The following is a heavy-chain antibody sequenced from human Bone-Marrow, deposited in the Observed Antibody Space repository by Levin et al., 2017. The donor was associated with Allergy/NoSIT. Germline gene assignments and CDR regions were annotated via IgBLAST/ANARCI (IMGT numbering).Heavy chain of an antibody. J-gene: IGHJ4*02. CDR2: IYSGGST. D-gene: IGHD3-10*01. Sequence: PGGSLRLSCAASGVTVSNNYISWVRQAPGKGLEWVSVIYSGGSTYYAESVKGRFTISRDNSKNTLYLQMNSLRAEDTAIYYCARDPPGGGYWGQGTLVTVSS. CDR1: GVTVSNNY. V-gene: IGHV3-53*01. CDR3: ARDPPGGGY.